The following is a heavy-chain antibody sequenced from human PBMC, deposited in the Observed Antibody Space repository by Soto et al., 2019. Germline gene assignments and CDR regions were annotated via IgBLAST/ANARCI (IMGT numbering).Heavy chain of an antibody. J-gene: IGHJ3*02. Sequence: SVKVSCKASGFTFTSSAMQWVRQARGQRLEWIGWIVVGSGNTNYAQKLQGRVTITTDTSTSTAYMELRSLRSDDTAVYYCARTPYCSSTSCFLLPYPLPVPNAFDIWGQGTMVTVSS. V-gene: IGHV1-58*02. CDR3: ARTPYCSSTSCFLLPYPLPVPNAFDI. CDR2: IVVGSGNT. CDR1: GFTFTSSA. D-gene: IGHD2-2*01.